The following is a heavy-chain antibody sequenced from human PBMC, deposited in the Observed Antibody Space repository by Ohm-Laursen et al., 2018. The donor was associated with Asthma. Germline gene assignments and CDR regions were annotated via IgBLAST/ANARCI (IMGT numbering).Heavy chain of an antibody. V-gene: IGHV3-23*01. D-gene: IGHD2-21*02. J-gene: IGHJ3*02. Sequence: SLRLSCAASGFTFSRYAISWVRQAPGKGLEWVSTISDSGGSTYYADSVKGRFTISRDNSKSTLYMQMNSLRAEDTAVYYCARRDFSGGDPNAAFDIWGQGTMVTVSS. CDR2: ISDSGGST. CDR3: ARRDFSGGDPNAAFDI. CDR1: GFTFSRYA.